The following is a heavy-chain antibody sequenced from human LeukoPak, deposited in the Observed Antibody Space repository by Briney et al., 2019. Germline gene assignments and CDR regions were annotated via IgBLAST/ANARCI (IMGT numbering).Heavy chain of an antibody. Sequence: SETLSLTCTVSGGSISTYYWSWIRQPPGKGLEWIGYIYYSGSTNYNPSLKSRVTISVDTSKNQFSLKLSSVTAADTAVYYCARVRDSSGYYYTGYYWFDPWGQGTLVTVSS. J-gene: IGHJ5*02. CDR2: IYYSGST. V-gene: IGHV4-59*01. D-gene: IGHD3-22*01. CDR1: GGSISTYY. CDR3: ARVRDSSGYYYTGYYWFDP.